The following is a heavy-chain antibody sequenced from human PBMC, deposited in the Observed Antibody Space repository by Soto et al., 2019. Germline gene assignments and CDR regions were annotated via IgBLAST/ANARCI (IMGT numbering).Heavy chain of an antibody. D-gene: IGHD5-18*01. CDR1: GFTFSSYA. CDR2: ISGSGGST. J-gene: IGHJ6*03. V-gene: IGHV3-23*01. Sequence: EVQLLESGGGLVQPGGSLRLSCAASGFTFSSYAMSWVRQAPGKGLEWVSAISGSGGSTYYADSVKGRFTISRDNSKNTLYLQMNSLRAEDTAVYYCAKQILYVDTAMAFSHYYYYYYMDVWGKGTTVTVSS. CDR3: AKQILYVDTAMAFSHYYYYYYMDV.